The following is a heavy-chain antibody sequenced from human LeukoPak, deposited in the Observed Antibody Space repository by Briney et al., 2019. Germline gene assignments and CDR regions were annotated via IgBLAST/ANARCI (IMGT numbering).Heavy chain of an antibody. D-gene: IGHD6-13*01. CDR1: GYSISSGYY. V-gene: IGHV4-38-2*02. Sequence: SETLSLTCTVSGYSISSGYYWGWIRQPPGKGLEWIGSIYHSGSTNYNPSLKSRVTISVDTSKNQFSLKLTPLTAADTAVYYCAREMAAGRTGFDYWGQGTLVTVSS. CDR2: IYHSGST. J-gene: IGHJ4*02. CDR3: AREMAAGRTGFDY.